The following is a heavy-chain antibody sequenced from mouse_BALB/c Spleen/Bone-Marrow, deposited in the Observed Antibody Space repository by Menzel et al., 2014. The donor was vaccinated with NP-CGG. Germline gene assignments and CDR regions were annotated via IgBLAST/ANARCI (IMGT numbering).Heavy chain of an antibody. J-gene: IGHJ3*01. CDR2: IDPANGNT. D-gene: IGHD1-1*01. CDR1: GFNIKDTY. V-gene: IGHV14-3*02. Sequence: VQLKQSGAELVKPGASVKLSCTASGFNIKDTYMHWVKQRPAQGLEWIGRIDPANGNTKYDPKFQGKATITADTSSNTACLQLSSLTSEDTAVYYFAANYYGSSYGFSYWGQGTLVTVSA. CDR3: AANYYGSSYGFSY.